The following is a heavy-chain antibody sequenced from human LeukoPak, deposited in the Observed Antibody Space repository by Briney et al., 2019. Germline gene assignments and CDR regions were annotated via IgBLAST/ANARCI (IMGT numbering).Heavy chain of an antibody. CDR2: ISAYNGNT. CDR1: GYTFTSYG. D-gene: IGHD3-10*02. Sequence: ASVKVSCKASGYTFTSYGISWVRQAPGQGLEWMGWISAYNGNTNYAQKLQGRVTMTTDTSTSTAYMELRSLRSDDTAVYYCARGLSSEIYYYYYGKDVWGQGTTVTVSS. V-gene: IGHV1-18*01. J-gene: IGHJ6*02. CDR3: ARGLSSEIYYYYYGKDV.